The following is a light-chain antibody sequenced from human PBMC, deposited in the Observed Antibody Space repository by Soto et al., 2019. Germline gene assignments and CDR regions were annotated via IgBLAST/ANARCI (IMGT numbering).Light chain of an antibody. V-gene: IGKV3-20*01. J-gene: IGKJ1*01. Sequence: EIVLTQSPGTLSLSPGERATLSCRASQSVSSSYLAWYQQKPGQAPRLLIYGASSRATGIPDRFSGGGSGTDFTLTISRLEPEDFAVYYCQQYGSSPKTVGQGTKVDSK. CDR3: QQYGSSPKT. CDR2: GAS. CDR1: QSVSSSY.